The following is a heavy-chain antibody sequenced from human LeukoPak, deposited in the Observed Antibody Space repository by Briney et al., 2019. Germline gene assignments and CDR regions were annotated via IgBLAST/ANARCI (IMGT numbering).Heavy chain of an antibody. D-gene: IGHD3-10*01. J-gene: IGHJ6*03. CDR3: ARGTYGSGSRVYYYYYMDV. CDR2: IYTTGST. V-gene: IGHV4-4*07. Sequence: PSETLSLTCTVSGGSISGSYWSWIRQPAGKGLEWIGRIYTTGSTNYNPSLKSRVTISVDKSKNQFSLKMSSVTAADTAAYYCARGTYGSGSRVYYYYYMDVWGKGTTVTVSS. CDR1: GGSISGSY.